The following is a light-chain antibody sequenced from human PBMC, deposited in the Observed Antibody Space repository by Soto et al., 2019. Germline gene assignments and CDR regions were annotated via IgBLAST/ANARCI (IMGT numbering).Light chain of an antibody. Sequence: EMALTQSPATLSVSPGERATLSCRASQSVASNLAWYQQKPGQTPRLLIYAASTRATGIPARFSGSGSGTDFNLTITSLQSEDFAVYYCQQYYHWPRTFGQGTKVDIK. CDR3: QQYYHWPRT. V-gene: IGKV3-15*01. J-gene: IGKJ1*01. CDR1: QSVASN. CDR2: AAS.